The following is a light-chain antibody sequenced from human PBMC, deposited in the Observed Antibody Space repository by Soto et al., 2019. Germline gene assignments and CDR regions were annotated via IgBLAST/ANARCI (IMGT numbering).Light chain of an antibody. CDR2: SDN. CDR3: AAWDDSLNGLV. J-gene: IGLJ2*01. CDR1: SSNIGSNT. V-gene: IGLV1-44*01. Sequence: QTVVTQPPSASGTPGQRVTISCSGSSSNIGSNTVNWYQQLPGTAPKLLIYSDNQRPSGVPDRFSVSKSGTSVSLAISGLQSDDEADYYCAAWDDSLNGLVFGGGTKLTVL.